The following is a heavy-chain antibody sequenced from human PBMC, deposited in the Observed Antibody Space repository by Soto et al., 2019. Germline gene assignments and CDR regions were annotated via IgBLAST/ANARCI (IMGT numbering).Heavy chain of an antibody. Sequence: SETLFLTCAVYGGSFSGYYWSWIRQPPGKGLEWIGEINHSGSTNYNASLKSRATISVDTSKNQFSLKLSSVTAADTAVYYCARGYRYCSSTSCYSRLLGTPTSYYFDYWGQGTLVTVS. V-gene: IGHV4-34*01. CDR3: ARGYRYCSSTSCYSRLLGTPTSYYFDY. CDR2: INHSGST. D-gene: IGHD2-2*01. CDR1: GGSFSGYY. J-gene: IGHJ4*02.